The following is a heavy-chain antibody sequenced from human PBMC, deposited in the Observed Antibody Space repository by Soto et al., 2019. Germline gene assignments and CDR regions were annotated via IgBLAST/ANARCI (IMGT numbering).Heavy chain of an antibody. J-gene: IGHJ6*02. CDR1: GGSVSSGSYY. CDR3: ARGIEGWYQGRYYYGMDV. Sequence: QVQLQESGPGLVKPSETLSLTCTVSGGSVSSGSYYWSWIRQPPGKGLEWIGYIYYSGSTNYNPSRKSRGPISVDTSKNHCPLKLSSVTAADTAVYYCARGIEGWYQGRYYYGMDVWGQGTTVTVSS. V-gene: IGHV4-61*03. D-gene: IGHD6-19*01. CDR2: IYYSGST.